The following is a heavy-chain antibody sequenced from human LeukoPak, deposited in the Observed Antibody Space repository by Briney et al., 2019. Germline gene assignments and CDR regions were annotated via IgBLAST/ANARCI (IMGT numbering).Heavy chain of an antibody. D-gene: IGHD1-26*01. CDR3: ARVRYSGSYPTTYFDY. Sequence: PGGSLRLSCAASGFTFSSYAMSWVRQAPGKGLEWVSAISGSGGSTYYADSVKGRFTISRDNSKNTLYLQMNSLRAEDTAVYYCARVRYSGSYPTTYFDYWGQGTLVTVSS. V-gene: IGHV3-23*01. J-gene: IGHJ4*02. CDR2: ISGSGGST. CDR1: GFTFSSYA.